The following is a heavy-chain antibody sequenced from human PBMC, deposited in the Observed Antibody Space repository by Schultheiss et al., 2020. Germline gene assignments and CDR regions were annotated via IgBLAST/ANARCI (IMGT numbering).Heavy chain of an antibody. D-gene: IGHD1-20*01. CDR2: IYSGGST. Sequence: GGSLRLSCAASGFTFSSYSMNWVRQAPGKGLEWVSVIYSGGSTYYADSVKGRFTISRDNSKNTLYLQMNSLRAEDTAVYYCARYNYFQYNWFDPWGQGTLVTVSS. CDR1: GFTFSSYS. CDR3: ARYNYFQYNWFDP. J-gene: IGHJ5*02. V-gene: IGHV3-53*01.